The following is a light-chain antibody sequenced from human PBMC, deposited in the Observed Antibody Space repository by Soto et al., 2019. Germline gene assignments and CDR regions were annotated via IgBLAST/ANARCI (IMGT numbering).Light chain of an antibody. V-gene: IGLV7-46*01. J-gene: IGLJ1*01. CDR1: AGPVTNGHF. CDR2: DTD. Sequence: QAVVTQEPSLTVSPGGTVTLTCGSSAGPVTNGHFPYWFQQKPGQAPRPLIYDTDNKHSWTPARFSASLPGDKAALTLSGALPEDEADYYCLLSYTGRLYVFGPGTKLTVL. CDR3: LLSYTGRLYV.